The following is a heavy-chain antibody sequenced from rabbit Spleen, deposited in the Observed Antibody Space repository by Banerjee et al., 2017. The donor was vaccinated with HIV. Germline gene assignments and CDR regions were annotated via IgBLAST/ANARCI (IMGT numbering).Heavy chain of an antibody. CDR1: GFDLSNYG. D-gene: IGHD2-1*01. V-gene: IGHV1S8*01. CDR3: VRDQAGDADYGPYYLNL. CDR2: IDPIFSTT. Sequence: QEQLVESGGGLVQPGGSLKLSCKASGFDLSNYGVSWVRQAPGKGLEWIGYIDPIFSTTHYASWVNGRFTISSHNAQNTLYLQLSSLTVADTATYFCVRDQAGDADYGPYYLNLWGPGTLVTVS. J-gene: IGHJ4*01.